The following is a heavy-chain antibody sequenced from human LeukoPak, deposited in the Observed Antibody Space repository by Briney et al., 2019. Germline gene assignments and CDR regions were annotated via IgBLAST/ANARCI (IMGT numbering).Heavy chain of an antibody. J-gene: IGHJ6*02. D-gene: IGHD3-22*01. CDR3: ARDKYYYDSSGYPSPYYYYYGMDV. Sequence: SETLSLTCTVSGGSISSYYWSWIRQPAGKGLEWSGRIYTSGSTNYNPSLKSRVTMSVDTSKNQYSLKLSSVTAADTAVYYCARDKYYYDSSGYPSPYYYYYGMDVWGQGTTITVSS. V-gene: IGHV4-4*07. CDR2: IYTSGST. CDR1: GGSISSYY.